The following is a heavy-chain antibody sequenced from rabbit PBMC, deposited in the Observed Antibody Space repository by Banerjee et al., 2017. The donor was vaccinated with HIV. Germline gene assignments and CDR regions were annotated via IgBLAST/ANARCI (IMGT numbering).Heavy chain of an antibody. CDR1: GFSFSSGYW. J-gene: IGHJ3*01. CDR2: IDGGSSGDT. Sequence: QSLEESGGDLVKPGASLTLTCKASGFSFSSGYWICWVRQAPGKGLEWIACIDGGSSGDTYYASWAKGRFTISKTSSTTVTLQMTSLTAADTATYFCAREGTGYGGYGYGNTHNLWGQGTLVTVS. D-gene: IGHD6-1*01. V-gene: IGHV1S40*01. CDR3: AREGTGYGGYGYGNTHNL.